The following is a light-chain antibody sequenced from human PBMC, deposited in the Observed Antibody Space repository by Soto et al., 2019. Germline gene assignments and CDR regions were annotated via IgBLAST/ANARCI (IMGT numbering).Light chain of an antibody. CDR2: GAS. Sequence: EIVMTQSPATLSVSPGERATLSCRASQSISSYLAWYQQKPGLAPRLLIYGASTRATGVPARFSGTGSGTEFTLTISSLHSEDFAVYYCQQYNNWPPYTFGQGTKLEIK. CDR1: QSISSY. V-gene: IGKV3-15*01. J-gene: IGKJ2*01. CDR3: QQYNNWPPYT.